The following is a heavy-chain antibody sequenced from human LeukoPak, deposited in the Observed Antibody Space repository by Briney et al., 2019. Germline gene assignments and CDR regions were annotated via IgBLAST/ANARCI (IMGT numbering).Heavy chain of an antibody. V-gene: IGHV4-59*01. Sequence: GSLRLSCAASGFTFSSYAMSWVRQAPGKGLEWIGYIYYSGSTNYNPSLKSRVTILVDTSKNQFSLKLSSVTAADTAVYYCARGTVPLDAFDIWGQGTMLTVSS. CDR1: GFTFSSYA. J-gene: IGHJ3*02. D-gene: IGHD2-8*02. CDR3: ARGTVPLDAFDI. CDR2: IYYSGST.